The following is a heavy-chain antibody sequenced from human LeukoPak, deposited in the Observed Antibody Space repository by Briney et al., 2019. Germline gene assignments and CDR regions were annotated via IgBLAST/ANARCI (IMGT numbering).Heavy chain of an antibody. CDR2: INHSGST. CDR1: GGSFSGYY. D-gene: IGHD3-3*01. Sequence: PSETLSLTCAVYGGSFSGYYWSWIRQPPGKGLEWIGEINHSGSTNYNPFLKSRVTISVDTSKNQFSLKLSSVTAADTAVYYCVRGQSYRLGDFWSGYYTAYFVYWGQGTLVTVSS. V-gene: IGHV4-34*01. J-gene: IGHJ4*02. CDR3: VRGQSYRLGDFWSGYYTAYFVY.